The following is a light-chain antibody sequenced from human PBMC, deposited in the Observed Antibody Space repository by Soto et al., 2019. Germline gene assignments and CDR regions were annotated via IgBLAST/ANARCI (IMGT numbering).Light chain of an antibody. Sequence: QSALTQPRSVSGSPGQSVTISCTGXSSDVGGYNYVSWYQQHPGKAPKLMIYDVSKRPSGVPDRFSGSKSGNTASLTISGLQAEDEADYYCCSYAGSYTWVFGGGTQLTVL. CDR3: CSYAGSYTWV. CDR2: DVS. V-gene: IGLV2-11*01. CDR1: SSDVGGYNY. J-gene: IGLJ3*02.